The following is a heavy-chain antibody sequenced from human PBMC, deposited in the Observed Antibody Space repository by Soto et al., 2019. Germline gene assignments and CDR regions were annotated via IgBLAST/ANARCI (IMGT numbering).Heavy chain of an antibody. D-gene: IGHD3-9*01. Sequence: GGSLRLSCAASGATFSSYGMHWVRQAPGKGLEWVAVISYDGSNKYYADSVKGRFTISRDNSKNTLYLQMNSLRAEDTAVYYCARGTYYDILTGYYMGLMGAFDIWGQGTMVTVSS. CDR2: ISYDGSNK. CDR1: GATFSSYG. CDR3: ARGTYYDILTGYYMGLMGAFDI. J-gene: IGHJ3*02. V-gene: IGHV3-30*19.